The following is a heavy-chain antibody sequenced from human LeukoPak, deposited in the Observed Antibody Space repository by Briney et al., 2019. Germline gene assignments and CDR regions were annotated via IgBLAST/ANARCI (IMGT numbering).Heavy chain of an antibody. J-gene: IGHJ4*02. D-gene: IGHD1-26*01. V-gene: IGHV3-30-3*01. Sequence: PGGSLRLSCAASGFTFSSYAMHWVRQAPGKGLEWVAVISYDGSNKYYADSVKGRFTISRDNSKNTLYLQMNSLRAEDTAVYYCARVAVGAYYFDYWGQGTLVTVSS. CDR2: ISYDGSNK. CDR1: GFTFSSYA. CDR3: ARVAVGAYYFDY.